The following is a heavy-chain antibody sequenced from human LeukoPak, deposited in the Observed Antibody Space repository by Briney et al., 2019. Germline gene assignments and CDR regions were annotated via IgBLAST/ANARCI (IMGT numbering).Heavy chain of an antibody. Sequence: GRSLRLSCAASGFTFSSYGIHWVRQAPGKGLEWVAVVSYDGSNKYYTDSVKGRFTISRDNSKNTLYLQMNSLRAEDTAVYYCAAHQSAFDIWGQGTMVTVSS. CDR3: AAHQSAFDI. CDR1: GFTFSSYG. CDR2: VSYDGSNK. V-gene: IGHV3-30*03. J-gene: IGHJ3*02.